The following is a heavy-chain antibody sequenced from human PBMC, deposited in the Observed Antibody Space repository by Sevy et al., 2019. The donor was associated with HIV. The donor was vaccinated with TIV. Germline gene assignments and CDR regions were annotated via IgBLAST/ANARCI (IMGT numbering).Heavy chain of an antibody. CDR2: ISSSSSYI. V-gene: IGHV3-21*01. Sequence: GGSLRLSCAASGFTFSSYSMNWVRQAPGKGLEWVSSISSSSSYIYYADSVKGRFTISRDNAKNSLYLQMNSLRADDTAVYYCARDSLSSSWYGVLDPWGQGTLVTVSS. J-gene: IGHJ5*02. D-gene: IGHD6-13*01. CDR3: ARDSLSSSWYGVLDP. CDR1: GFTFSSYS.